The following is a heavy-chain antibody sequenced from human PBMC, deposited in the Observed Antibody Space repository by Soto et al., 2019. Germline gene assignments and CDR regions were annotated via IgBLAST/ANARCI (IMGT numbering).Heavy chain of an antibody. V-gene: IGHV4-39*01. CDR1: GYSVSSSDYY. CDR2: MLYSGLT. D-gene: IGHD2-15*01. CDR3: APLSVSLSGPYGIHV. J-gene: IGHJ6*02. Sequence: PSETLSLTCSVSGYSVSSSDYYWAWIRQPPGKGLEWIGSMLYSGLTYYNPSLKSRVTLSVDTSKNQFSVRLNSVTASDTAVYYYAPLSVSLSGPYGIHVWGQGTTVTV.